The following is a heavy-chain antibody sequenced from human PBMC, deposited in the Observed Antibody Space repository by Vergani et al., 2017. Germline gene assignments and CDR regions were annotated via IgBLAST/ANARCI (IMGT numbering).Heavy chain of an antibody. CDR1: GFTFRSYA. V-gene: IGHV3-23*04. CDR3: AKVAVTYDYGGTGGPGAGYFQH. D-gene: IGHD4-23*01. CDR2: ISGSGGST. Sequence: VQLVESGGGVVQPGGSLRLSCAASGFTFRSYAMSWVRPAPGKGLEWVSGISGSGGSTYHADPVKGRFTISRDHSKNTLYLKMNSLRAEDTTVYCCAKVAVTYDYGGTGGPGAGYFQHWGQGTLVTVSS. J-gene: IGHJ1*01.